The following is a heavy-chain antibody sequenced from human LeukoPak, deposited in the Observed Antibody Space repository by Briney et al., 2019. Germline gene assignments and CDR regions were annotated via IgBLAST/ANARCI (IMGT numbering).Heavy chain of an antibody. CDR2: IRSSGSPI. J-gene: IGHJ3*02. Sequence: GSLRLSCLASAXTFSSYEMNGVRQAPGKGLEWVSHIRSSGSPIYYADSVKGRFTISRDNSKNSLYLQMNSLRAEDTAVYYCARSEVNTFDIWGQGTMVTVSS. V-gene: IGHV3-48*03. CDR1: AXTFSSYE. CDR3: ARSEVNTFDI. D-gene: IGHD3-22*01.